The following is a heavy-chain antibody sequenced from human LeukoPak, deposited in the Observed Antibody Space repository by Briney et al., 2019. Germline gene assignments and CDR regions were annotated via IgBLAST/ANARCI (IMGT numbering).Heavy chain of an antibody. CDR1: GFNFQHYA. J-gene: IGHJ4*02. Sequence: GGSLRLSCAASGFNFQHYAMNWVRQAPGKGLEWVSGISGSGGSTYYADSVKGRFTISRDNSKNTLYLQMNSLRAEDTAVYYCARQSGSYFDYWGQGTLVTVSS. D-gene: IGHD1-26*01. V-gene: IGHV3-23*01. CDR3: ARQSGSYFDY. CDR2: ISGSGGST.